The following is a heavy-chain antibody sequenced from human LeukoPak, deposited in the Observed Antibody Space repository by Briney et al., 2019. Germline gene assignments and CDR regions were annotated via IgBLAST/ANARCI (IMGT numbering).Heavy chain of an antibody. CDR2: ISGYNGET. D-gene: IGHD3-22*01. J-gene: IGHJ4*02. V-gene: IGHV1-18*01. CDR3: ARDRWYDKSDYYYNLDH. CDR1: GYTFTSYG. Sequence: ASVKVSRKVSGYTFTSYGISWVRQAPGQGLEWMGWISGYNGETNNAQKLQGRVTMTTDTSTSTAYMELRSLRSDDTAVYYCARDRWYDKSDYYYNLDHWGQGTLVTVSS.